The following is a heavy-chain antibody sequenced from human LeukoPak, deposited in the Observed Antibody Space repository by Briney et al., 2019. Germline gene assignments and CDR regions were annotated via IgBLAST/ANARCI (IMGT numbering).Heavy chain of an antibody. J-gene: IGHJ3*02. CDR2: IRYDGSNK. D-gene: IGHD2-2*02. V-gene: IGHV3-30*02. CDR3: AKYGPSSQLLYEDAFDI. CDR1: GFTFSSYA. Sequence: PGGSLRLPCAASGFTFSSYAMSWVRQAPGKGLEWVAFIRYDGSNKYYADSVKGRFTISRDNSKNTLFLQMNSLRAEDTAVYYCAKYGPSSQLLYEDAFDIWGQGTMVTVSS.